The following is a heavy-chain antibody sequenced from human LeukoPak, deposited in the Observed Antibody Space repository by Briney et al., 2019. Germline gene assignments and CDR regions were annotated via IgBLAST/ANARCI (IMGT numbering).Heavy chain of an antibody. CDR1: GGTFSSYA. Sequence: SVNVSCKASGGTFSSYAISRVRQAPGHGLEWMGGIIPIFGTANYAQKFQGRVTITADESTSTAYMELSSLRSEDTAVYYCAREVGGSYPYWGQGTLVTVSS. CDR3: AREVGGSYPY. CDR2: IIPIFGTA. D-gene: IGHD1-26*01. V-gene: IGHV1-69*13. J-gene: IGHJ4*02.